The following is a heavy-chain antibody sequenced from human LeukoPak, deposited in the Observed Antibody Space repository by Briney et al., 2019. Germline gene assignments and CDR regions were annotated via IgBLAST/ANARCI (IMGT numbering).Heavy chain of an antibody. Sequence: ASVKVSCKASGYTSTGYYMHWVRQAPGQGLEWMGWINPNSGGTKYAQNFQGRVTMTRDTSTSTAYMEVSRLRSDDTAVYYCARDVGEYCSSKNCYASHYWGQGTLVTVSS. CDR2: INPNSGGT. D-gene: IGHD2-2*01. CDR3: ARDVGEYCSSKNCYASHY. J-gene: IGHJ4*02. CDR1: GYTSTGYY. V-gene: IGHV1-2*02.